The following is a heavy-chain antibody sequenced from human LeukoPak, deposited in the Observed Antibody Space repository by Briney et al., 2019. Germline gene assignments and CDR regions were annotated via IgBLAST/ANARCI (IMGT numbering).Heavy chain of an antibody. CDR1: GFTFPDYA. D-gene: IGHD2-2*01. CDR3: ARADCSSAGCYLHDY. J-gene: IGHJ4*02. CDR2: ISWDSGRV. Sequence: GGSLRLSCAASGFTFPDYAMHWVRHAPGKGLEWVSGISWDSGRVVYADSVKGRFTISRDNTKNTLYLQMNRLRLEDMALYYCARADCSSAGCYLHDYWGQGTLVTVSS. V-gene: IGHV3-9*03.